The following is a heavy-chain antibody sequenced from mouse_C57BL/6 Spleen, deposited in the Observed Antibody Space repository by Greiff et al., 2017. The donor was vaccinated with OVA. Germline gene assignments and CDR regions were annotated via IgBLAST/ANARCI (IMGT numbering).Heavy chain of an antibody. CDR2: ICPGVGDT. Sequence: QVQLQQSGPELVKPGASVKISCKASGFAFSSSWMNWVQQRPGKGLEWIGRICPGVGDTNYTGKLTGKATLTGVKASSTAYMQISSLRSEDTAVDVCARYSNYPGWFAYWGQGTLVTVSA. J-gene: IGHJ3*01. V-gene: IGHV1-82*01. CDR3: ARYSNYPGWFAY. CDR1: GFAFSSSW. D-gene: IGHD2-5*01.